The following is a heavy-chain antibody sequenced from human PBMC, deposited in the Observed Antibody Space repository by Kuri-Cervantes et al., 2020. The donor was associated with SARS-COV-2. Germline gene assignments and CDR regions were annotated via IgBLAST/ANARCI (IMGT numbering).Heavy chain of an antibody. Sequence: LSLTCAASGFTFSSYWMSWVRQAPGKGLEWVANIKQDGSEKYYVDSVKGRLTISRDNAKNSLYLQMNSLRAEDTAVYYCARDHNDFWSGYYPLDYWGQGTLVTVSS. V-gene: IGHV3-7*01. CDR3: ARDHNDFWSGYYPLDY. D-gene: IGHD3-3*01. CDR2: IKQDGSEK. J-gene: IGHJ4*02. CDR1: GFTFSSYW.